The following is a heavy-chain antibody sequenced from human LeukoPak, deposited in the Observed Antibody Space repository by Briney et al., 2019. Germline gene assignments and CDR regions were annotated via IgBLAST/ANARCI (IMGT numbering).Heavy chain of an antibody. CDR3: AADGAKYCSGGSCSEFWDY. Sequence: SVKVSCKASGFTFTSSVVQWVRQTRGQRLEWIGWIVVGSGNTNYAQKFQERVTITRDMSTSTTYMELSSLRSEDTVVYYCAADGAKYCSGGSCSEFWDYWGQGTLVTVSS. V-gene: IGHV1-58*01. J-gene: IGHJ4*02. CDR2: IVVGSGNT. D-gene: IGHD2-15*01. CDR1: GFTFTSSV.